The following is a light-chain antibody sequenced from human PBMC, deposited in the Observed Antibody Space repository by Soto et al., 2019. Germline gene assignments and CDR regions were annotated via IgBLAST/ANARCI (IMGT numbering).Light chain of an antibody. CDR2: DVN. CDR1: SSDVGGYNY. CDR3: CSYARSYTLV. J-gene: IGLJ2*01. V-gene: IGLV2-11*01. Sequence: QSVLTQPRSVSGSPGQSVTISCTGTSSDVGGYNYVSWYQQHPGKAPKLIIYDVNKRPSGAPDRFSGSKSDNTASLTISGLRAEDESDYYCCSYARSYTLVFGGGTKLTVL.